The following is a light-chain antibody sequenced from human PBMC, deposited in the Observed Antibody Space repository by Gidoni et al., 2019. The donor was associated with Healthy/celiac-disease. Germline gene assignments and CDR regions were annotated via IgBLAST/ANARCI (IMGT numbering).Light chain of an antibody. J-gene: IGKJ1*01. CDR3: QQEGSLPWT. V-gene: IGKV3-20*01. Sequence: LRPPPGTLSLSPGERATLSCRASQSVSSSYLAWYQQKPGQAPRLLIYGASSSSTRMPDRFSGNGCVTDCTLTFSSRKGDKFSVEYCQQEGSLPWTFGQGTKVEIK. CDR1: QSVSSSY. CDR2: GAS.